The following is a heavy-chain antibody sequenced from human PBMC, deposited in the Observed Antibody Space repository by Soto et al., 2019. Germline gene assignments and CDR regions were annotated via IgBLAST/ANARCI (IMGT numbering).Heavy chain of an antibody. Sequence: SQTLSLTCAISGDSVSSNSAAWNWIRQSPSRGLEWLGRTYYRSKWYNDYAVSVKSRTTINPDTSKNQFSLQLNSVTPEDTAVYYCARGHIYDFWSGYWFDPWGQGTLVTVSS. V-gene: IGHV6-1*01. CDR2: TYYRSKWYN. J-gene: IGHJ5*02. CDR3: ARGHIYDFWSGYWFDP. D-gene: IGHD3-3*01. CDR1: GDSVSSNSAA.